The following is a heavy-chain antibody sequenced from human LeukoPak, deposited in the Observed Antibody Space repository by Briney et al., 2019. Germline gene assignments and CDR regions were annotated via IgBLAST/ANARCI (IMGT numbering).Heavy chain of an antibody. Sequence: PSETLSLTCTVSGGSISSGGYYWSWIRQHPGKGLEWIGYIYYSGSTYYNPSLKSRVTISVDTSKNQFSLKLSSVTAADTAVYYCARRRYYGSGSYFHDAFDIWGQGTMVTVSS. CDR2: IYYSGST. CDR1: GGSISSGGYY. D-gene: IGHD3-10*01. J-gene: IGHJ3*02. CDR3: ARRRYYGSGSYFHDAFDI. V-gene: IGHV4-31*03.